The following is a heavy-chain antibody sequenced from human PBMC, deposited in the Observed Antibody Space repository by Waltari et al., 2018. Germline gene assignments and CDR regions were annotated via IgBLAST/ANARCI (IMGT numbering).Heavy chain of an antibody. CDR1: GYNFINFA. CDR3: ARDALGYCDSDPCYGGWFDS. J-gene: IGHJ5*01. CDR2: INTKTGNP. Sequence: QVQLDQSGSELKHPGASVKISCTASGYNFINFAVNWVRQAPGQGLEWMGWINTKTGNPGYAQGVTGRVGFSSDPSVGTAYLQISSLKAEDTAVYYCARDALGYCDSDPCYGGWFDSWGQGTLVTVSA. V-gene: IGHV7-4-1*02. D-gene: IGHD2-21*02.